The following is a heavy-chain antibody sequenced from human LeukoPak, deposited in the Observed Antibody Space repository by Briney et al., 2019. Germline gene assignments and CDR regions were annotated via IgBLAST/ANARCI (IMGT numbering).Heavy chain of an antibody. CDR3: AKDGDGATSFDY. CDR2: ISYDGSKK. V-gene: IGHV3-30*18. D-gene: IGHD1-26*01. Sequence: GGSLRLSCAASGFTFSGHGMHWVRQAPGKGLEWVAVISYDGSKKYYADSVKGRFTISRDNSKNTLYLQMNSLRAEDTAVYYCAKDGDGATSFDYWGQGTLVTVSS. J-gene: IGHJ4*02. CDR1: GFTFSGHG.